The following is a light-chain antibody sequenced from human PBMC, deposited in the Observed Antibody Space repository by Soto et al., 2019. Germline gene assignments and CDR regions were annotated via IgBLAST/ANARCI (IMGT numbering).Light chain of an antibody. V-gene: IGKV3-15*01. CDR2: GAS. J-gene: IGKJ1*01. CDR3: QQYNNWPPDRT. Sequence: ESVLTQSPGTLSLSPGERATLSCRASQSVGSNLAWYQQKPGQAPRLLIYGASTRATGIPARFSGSGSGTEFTLTISSLQSEDFAIYFCQQYNNWPPDRTFGQGTKVEIK. CDR1: QSVGSN.